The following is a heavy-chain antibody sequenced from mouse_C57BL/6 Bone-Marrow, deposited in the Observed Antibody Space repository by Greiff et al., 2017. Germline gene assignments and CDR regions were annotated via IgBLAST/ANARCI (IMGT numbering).Heavy chain of an antibody. Sequence: EVHLVESGGGLVKPGGSLKLSCAASGFTFSSYAMSWVRQTPEKRLEWVATISDGGSYTYYPDNVKGRFTISRDNAKNNLYLQMSHLKSEDTAMYYCARDVDYDYGYAMDYWGQGTSVTVSS. V-gene: IGHV5-4*01. CDR2: ISDGGSYT. J-gene: IGHJ4*01. D-gene: IGHD2-4*01. CDR3: ARDVDYDYGYAMDY. CDR1: GFTFSSYA.